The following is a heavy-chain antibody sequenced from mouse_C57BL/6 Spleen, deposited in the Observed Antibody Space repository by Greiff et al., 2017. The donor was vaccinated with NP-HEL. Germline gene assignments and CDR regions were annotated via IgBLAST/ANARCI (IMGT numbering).Heavy chain of an antibody. CDR3: ARQSYFDV. CDR1: GFTFSSYG. Sequence: EVKLMESGGDLVKPGGSLKLSCAASGFTFSSYGMSWVRQTPDKRLEWVATISSGGSYTYYPDSVKGRFTISRDNAKNTLYLQMSSLKSEDTAMYYCARQSYFDVWGTGTTVTVSS. CDR2: ISSGGSYT. V-gene: IGHV5-6*01. D-gene: IGHD2-12*01. J-gene: IGHJ1*03.